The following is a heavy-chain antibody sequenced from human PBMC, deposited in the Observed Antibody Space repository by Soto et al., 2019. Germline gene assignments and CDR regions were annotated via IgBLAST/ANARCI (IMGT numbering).Heavy chain of an antibody. Sequence: SETLSLTCAVYGGSFSGYYWSWIRQPPGKGLEWIGEINHSGSTNYNPSLKSRVTISVDTSKNQFSLKLSSVTAADTAVYYCASSPPDYGDYVDYWGQGTLVTVSS. J-gene: IGHJ4*02. CDR1: GGSFSGYY. V-gene: IGHV4-34*01. CDR3: ASSPPDYGDYVDY. CDR2: INHSGST. D-gene: IGHD4-17*01.